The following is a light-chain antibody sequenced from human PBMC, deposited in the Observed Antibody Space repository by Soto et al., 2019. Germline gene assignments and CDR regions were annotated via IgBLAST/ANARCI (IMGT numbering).Light chain of an antibody. CDR1: QSIRGW. CDR3: QQYDSFSVT. V-gene: IGKV1-5*01. Sequence: DIQMTQSPSTLSASVGARVTITCRASQSIRGWLSWHQQNPGRAPKLLIYDVSALKSGVPTRFSGSGSGTEFPLTISSLQPEEFATYYCQQYDSFSVTFGQGTKVDIK. J-gene: IGKJ1*01. CDR2: DVS.